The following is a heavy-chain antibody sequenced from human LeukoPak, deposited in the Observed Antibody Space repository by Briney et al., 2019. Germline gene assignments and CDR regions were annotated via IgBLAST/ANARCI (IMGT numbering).Heavy chain of an antibody. D-gene: IGHD3-16*02. Sequence: PGGSLRLSCAASGFTFASYWMDWVRQAPGKGLVWVSRINSDGGSTSYADSVKGRFTISRDNAKNRLYLQMNSLRAEDTAVYYCARVYRSVSYGMAVCGERAPFSVS. CDR1: GFTFASYW. CDR2: INSDGGST. J-gene: IGHJ6*01. CDR3: ARVYRSVSYGMAV. V-gene: IGHV3-74*01.